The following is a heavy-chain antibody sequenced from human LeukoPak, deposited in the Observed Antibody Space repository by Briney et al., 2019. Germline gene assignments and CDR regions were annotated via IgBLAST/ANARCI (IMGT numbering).Heavy chain of an antibody. CDR1: GFTFSSYG. CDR3: AKDRNVLRFLEWLFPWFDP. V-gene: IGHV3-30*02. J-gene: IGHJ5*02. CDR2: IRYDGSNK. D-gene: IGHD3-3*01. Sequence: GGSLRLSCAASGFTFSSYGMHWVRQAPGMGLEWVAFIRYDGSNKYYADSVKGRFTISRDNSKNTLYLQMNSLRAEDTAVYYCAKDRNVLRFLEWLFPWFDPWGQGTLVTVSS.